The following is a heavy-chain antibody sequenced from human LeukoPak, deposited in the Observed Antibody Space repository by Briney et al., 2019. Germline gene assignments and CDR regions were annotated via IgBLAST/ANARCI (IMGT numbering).Heavy chain of an antibody. V-gene: IGHV3-7*01. CDR2: IKQDGSEK. Sequence: GGSLRLSCAASGFTFSSYWMSWVRQAPGKGLEWVANIKQDGSEKYYVDSVKGRFTISRDNAKNSLYLQMNSLRAEDTAVYYCAKVGARTWREFDYWGQGTLVTVSS. CDR3: AKVGARTWREFDY. J-gene: IGHJ4*02. CDR1: GFTFSSYW. D-gene: IGHD1-26*01.